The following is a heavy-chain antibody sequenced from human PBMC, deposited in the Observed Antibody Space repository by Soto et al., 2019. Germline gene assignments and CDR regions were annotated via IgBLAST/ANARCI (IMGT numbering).Heavy chain of an antibody. CDR3: ARDGPMDRAFDI. CDR1: GYTFIRYG. V-gene: IGHV1-18*01. CDR2: ISPYNDYT. Sequence: GASVKVSCKASGYTFIRYGITWVRQAPGQGLEWVGWISPYNDYTEYAQKFHGRVTMTTDTSTKTVNMALRGLRSDDTAVYYCARDGPMDRAFDIRAQRTMVTGSS. J-gene: IGHJ3*02. D-gene: IGHD3-10*01.